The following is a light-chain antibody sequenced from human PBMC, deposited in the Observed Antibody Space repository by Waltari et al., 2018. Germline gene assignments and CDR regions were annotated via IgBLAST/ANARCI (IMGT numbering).Light chain of an antibody. CDR2: LNSDGSP. Sequence: QLVLTQSPSASASLGASVKLTCTLSSGHSSYAIAWHQQQPEKGPRYLMKLNSDGSPSKGDGIPDRFSGSSSGAERYLTISSLQSEDEADYYCQTWGTGIGVFGGGTKLTVL. V-gene: IGLV4-69*01. CDR3: QTWGTGIGV. J-gene: IGLJ2*01. CDR1: SGHSSYA.